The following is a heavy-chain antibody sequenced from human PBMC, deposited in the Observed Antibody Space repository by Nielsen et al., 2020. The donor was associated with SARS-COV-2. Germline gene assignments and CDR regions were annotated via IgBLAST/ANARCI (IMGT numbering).Heavy chain of an antibody. D-gene: IGHD1-26*01. CDR1: EFSFSSYA. CDR3: ARPNSGSYYYGMDV. Sequence: GESLKISCAASEFSFSSYAMHWVRQAPGKGPEWVAVISYDGSNEYYADSVKGRFTISRDNSKNTLYLQMNSLRAEDTAVYYCARPNSGSYYYGMDVWGQGTTVTVSS. V-gene: IGHV3-30*03. CDR2: ISYDGSNE. J-gene: IGHJ6*02.